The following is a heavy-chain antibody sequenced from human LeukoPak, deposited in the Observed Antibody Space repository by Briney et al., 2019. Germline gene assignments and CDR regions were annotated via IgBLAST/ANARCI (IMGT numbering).Heavy chain of an antibody. Sequence: PSETLSLTCTVSGGSISSGSYYWSWIRQPPGKGLEWIGEINHSGSTNYNPSLKSRVTISVDTSKNQFSLKLSSVTAADTAVYYCARGAEGMIVVQRPYYFDYWGQGTLVTVSS. V-gene: IGHV4-39*07. CDR3: ARGAEGMIVVQRPYYFDY. CDR1: GGSISSGSYY. D-gene: IGHD3-22*01. J-gene: IGHJ4*02. CDR2: INHSGST.